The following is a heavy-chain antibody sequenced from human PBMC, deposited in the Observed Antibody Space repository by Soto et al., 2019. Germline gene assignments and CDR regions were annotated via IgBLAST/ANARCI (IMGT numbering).Heavy chain of an antibody. V-gene: IGHV3-21*06. J-gene: IGHJ4*02. Sequence: GGSLRLSCAASGFTFSSYAMNWVRQAPGKGLEWVSSISSTTNYIYYGDSMKGRFTISRDNAKNSLYLEMNSLRAEDTAVYYCARESEDLTSNFDYWGQGTLVTVSS. CDR2: ISSTTNYI. CDR3: ARESEDLTSNFDY. CDR1: GFTFSSYA.